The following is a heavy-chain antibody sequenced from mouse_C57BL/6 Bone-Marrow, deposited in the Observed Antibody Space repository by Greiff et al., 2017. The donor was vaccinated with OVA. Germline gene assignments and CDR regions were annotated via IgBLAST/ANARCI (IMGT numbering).Heavy chain of an antibody. J-gene: IGHJ3*01. CDR3: ARITTVVEGFAY. Sequence: EVQLVESGGDLVKPGGSLKLSCAASGFTFSSYGMSWVRQTPDKRLEWVATISSGGNYTYYPDSVKGRFTITRDNAKNTLYLQMSSLKSEDTAMYYCARITTVVEGFAYWGQGTLVTVSA. CDR2: ISSGGNYT. D-gene: IGHD1-1*01. CDR1: GFTFSSYG. V-gene: IGHV5-6*01.